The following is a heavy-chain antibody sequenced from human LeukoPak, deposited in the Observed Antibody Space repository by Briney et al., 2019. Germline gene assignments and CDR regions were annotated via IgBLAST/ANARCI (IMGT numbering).Heavy chain of an antibody. D-gene: IGHD3-16*01. J-gene: IGHJ4*02. CDR1: GGSISSGGYS. Sequence: SETLSLTCAVSGGSISSGGYSWSWIRQPPGKGLEWIGYIYYSGTTYYNPSLKSRITMSLDTSKNQFSLKLSSVTAADTAVYYCANYGVVLATYGSPSPFVYWGQGTLVTVSS. CDR3: ANYGVVLATYGSPSPFVY. CDR2: IYYSGTT. V-gene: IGHV4-30-4*07.